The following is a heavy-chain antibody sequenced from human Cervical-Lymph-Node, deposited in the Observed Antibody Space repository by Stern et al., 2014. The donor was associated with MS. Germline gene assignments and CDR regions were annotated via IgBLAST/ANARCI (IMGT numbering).Heavy chain of an antibody. CDR2: IYYSGST. Sequence: VQLVESGPGLVKPSETLSLTCTVSGGSISSYYWSWIRQPPGQGLEWIAYIYYSGSTNYNPSLKSRVTISVDTSKNQFSLKLSSVTAADTAVYYCARDGDSVGTYEGAFDIWGQGTMVTVSS. D-gene: IGHD1-26*01. V-gene: IGHV4-59*01. CDR3: ARDGDSVGTYEGAFDI. CDR1: GGSISSYY. J-gene: IGHJ3*02.